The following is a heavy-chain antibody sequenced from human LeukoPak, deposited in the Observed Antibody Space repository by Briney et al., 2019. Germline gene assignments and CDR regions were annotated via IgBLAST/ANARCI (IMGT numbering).Heavy chain of an antibody. CDR3: AKWGDTSGYYDY. V-gene: IGHV3-23*01. J-gene: IGHJ4*02. Sequence: PGGCLRLSCAASGFSFRSFAMTWVRQAPGKGLEWVSALSQGGDYTYYADSVKGRFTISRDNFKNTLFLQVNSLRAEDTAVYYCAKWGDTSGYYDYWGQGTLVTVSS. CDR1: GFSFRSFA. CDR2: LSQGGDYT. D-gene: IGHD3-22*01.